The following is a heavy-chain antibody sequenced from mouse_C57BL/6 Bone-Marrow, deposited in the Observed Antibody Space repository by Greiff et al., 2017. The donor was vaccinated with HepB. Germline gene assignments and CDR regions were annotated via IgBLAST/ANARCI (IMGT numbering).Heavy chain of an antibody. V-gene: IGHV1-59*01. Sequence: QVQLQQPGAELVRPGTSVKLSCKASGYTFTSYWMHWVKQRPGQGLEWIGVIDPSDSYTNYNQKFKGKATLTVDTSSSTAYMQLSSLTSEDSAVYYCARFGYYPYWGQGTTRTVSS. CDR3: ARFGYYPY. D-gene: IGHD2-3*01. J-gene: IGHJ2*01. CDR2: IDPSDSYT. CDR1: GYTFTSYW.